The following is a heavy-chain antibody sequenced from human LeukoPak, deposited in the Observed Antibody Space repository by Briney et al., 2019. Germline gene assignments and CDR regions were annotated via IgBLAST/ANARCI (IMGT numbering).Heavy chain of an antibody. CDR1: GFTFSSYG. CDR2: ISYDGSNK. CDR3: AKGQDWFDP. Sequence: AGRSLRLSCAASGFTFSSYGMHWVRQAPGKGLEWVAVISYDGSNKYYADSVKGRFTISRDNSKNTLYLQMNSLRAEDTAVYYCAKGQDWFDPWGQGTLVTVSS. J-gene: IGHJ5*02. V-gene: IGHV3-30*18.